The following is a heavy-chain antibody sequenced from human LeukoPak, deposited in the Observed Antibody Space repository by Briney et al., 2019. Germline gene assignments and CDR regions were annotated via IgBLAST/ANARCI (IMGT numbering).Heavy chain of an antibody. Sequence: SETLSLTCTVSGYSISSNYYWGWIRQPPGKGLEWIGNIYHSGSISYNPSLKSRVTISVDTSKNQFSLKLTSVTAADTAVYYCARHAYQLLYRYYYYYMDVWGTGTTLTISS. CDR2: IYHSGSI. J-gene: IGHJ6*03. V-gene: IGHV4-38-2*02. D-gene: IGHD2-2*02. CDR3: ARHAYQLLYRYYYYYMDV. CDR1: GYSISSNYY.